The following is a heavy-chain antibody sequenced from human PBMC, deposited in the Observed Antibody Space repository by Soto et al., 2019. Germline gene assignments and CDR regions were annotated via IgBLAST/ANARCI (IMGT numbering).Heavy chain of an antibody. V-gene: IGHV3-23*01. CDR2: ISGSGGGT. Sequence: HPGGSLRLSCAASGFTFSSYAMSWVRQAPGKGLEWVSAISGSGGGTYYADSVKGRFTISRDNSRNTLYLQMNSLRAEDTAVYYCATGLGTRSSWTLFDYWGQGTLVTVSS. CDR1: GFTFSSYA. D-gene: IGHD6-13*01. J-gene: IGHJ4*02. CDR3: ATGLGTRSSWTLFDY.